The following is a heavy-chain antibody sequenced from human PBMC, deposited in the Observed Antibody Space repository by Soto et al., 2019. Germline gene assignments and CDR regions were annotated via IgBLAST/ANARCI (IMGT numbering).Heavy chain of an antibody. J-gene: IGHJ4*01. Sequence: GGSLRLSCAASGFTFTNAWINWVRQAPGKGLEWVGRIKSKTDGGTTDYAEPVKGRFAISRDDSNNMVYLQMNSLKIEDTAVYYFTTDSYSTIIIVRFDYWGHGTLVTVSS. CDR3: TTDSYSTIIIVRFDY. CDR2: IKSKTDGGTT. V-gene: IGHV3-15*07. CDR1: GFTFTNAW. D-gene: IGHD3-22*01.